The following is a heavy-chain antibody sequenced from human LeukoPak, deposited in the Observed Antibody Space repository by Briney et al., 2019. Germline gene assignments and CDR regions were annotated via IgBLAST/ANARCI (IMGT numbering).Heavy chain of an antibody. D-gene: IGHD3-10*01. J-gene: IGHJ4*02. Sequence: SETLSFTCAVSGYSISSGYYWGWIRQPPGKGLEWIGSIYHSGSTYYNPSLKSRVTISVDTSKNQFSLKLSSVTAADTAVYYCARAPNMVRVDYWGQGTLVTVSS. CDR2: IYHSGST. CDR3: ARAPNMVRVDY. V-gene: IGHV4-38-2*01. CDR1: GYSISSGYY.